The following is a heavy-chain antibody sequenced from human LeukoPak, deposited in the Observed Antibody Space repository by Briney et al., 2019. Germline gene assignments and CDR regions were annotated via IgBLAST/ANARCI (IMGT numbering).Heavy chain of an antibody. CDR3: ARGGYSYGYGY. Sequence: PSETLSLPCAVYGGSFSDYYWSWLRQPPGKGREWIGEINHSGSTNYNPSLKSRVTISVDTSKNQFSLKLSSVTAADTAVYYCARGGYSYGYGYWGQGTLVTVSS. D-gene: IGHD5-18*01. CDR2: INHSGST. CDR1: GGSFSDYY. J-gene: IGHJ4*02. V-gene: IGHV4-34*01.